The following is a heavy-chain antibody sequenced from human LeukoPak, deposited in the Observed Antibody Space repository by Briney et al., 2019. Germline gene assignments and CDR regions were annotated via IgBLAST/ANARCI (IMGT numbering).Heavy chain of an antibody. Sequence: ASVKVSCKASGYTFTSYDINWVRQATGQGLEWMGWINTNTGNPTYAQGFTGRFVFSLDTSVSTAYLQISSLKAEDTAVYYCARLLRRDGYSYFDYWGQGTLVTVSS. CDR3: ARLLRRDGYSYFDY. CDR2: INTNTGNP. J-gene: IGHJ4*02. D-gene: IGHD5-24*01. V-gene: IGHV7-4-1*02. CDR1: GYTFTSYD.